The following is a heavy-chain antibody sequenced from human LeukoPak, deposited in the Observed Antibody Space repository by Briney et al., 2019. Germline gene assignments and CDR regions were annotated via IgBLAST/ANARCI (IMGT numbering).Heavy chain of an antibody. V-gene: IGHV3-30-3*01. CDR1: GFTFSSYA. J-gene: IGHJ6*02. CDR2: ISYDGSNK. Sequence: PGGSLRLSCAASGFTFSSYAMNWVRQAPGKGLEWVAVISYDGSNKYYADSVKGRFTISRDNSKNTLYLQMNSLRAEDTAVYYCARENNVWGSYRYTLRYGMDVWGQGTTVTVSS. CDR3: ARENNVWGSYRYTLRYGMDV. D-gene: IGHD3-16*02.